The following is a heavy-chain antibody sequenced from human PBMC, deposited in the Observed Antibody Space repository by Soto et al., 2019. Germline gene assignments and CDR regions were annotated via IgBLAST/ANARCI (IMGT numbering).Heavy chain of an antibody. Sequence: PSETLSLTCSVSDDSINSDKYYWGWFRQPPGKGLEWIGSIYYRGNAYYNPSLQTRVTISLDKSKSQFSLKLNSVTAADSAVYFCARLEGLATISYYFDFWGPGALVTVSS. CDR2: IYYRGNA. D-gene: IGHD3-9*01. CDR1: DDSINSDKYY. CDR3: ARLEGLATISYYFDF. J-gene: IGHJ4*02. V-gene: IGHV4-39*01.